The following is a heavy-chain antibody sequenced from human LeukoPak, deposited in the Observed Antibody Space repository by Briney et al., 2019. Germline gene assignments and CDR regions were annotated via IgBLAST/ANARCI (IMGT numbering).Heavy chain of an antibody. CDR2: IYYSGST. CDR3: ARGLMMAVAGRGEFHY. D-gene: IGHD6-13*01. J-gene: IGHJ4*02. CDR1: GGSISSYY. Sequence: SETLSLTCTVSGGSISSYYWSWIRQPPGKGLEWIGYIYYSGSTNYNPSLKSRVTISVDTSKNQFSLKLSSVTAADTAVYYCARGLMMAVAGRGEFHYWGQGTLVTVSS. V-gene: IGHV4-59*01.